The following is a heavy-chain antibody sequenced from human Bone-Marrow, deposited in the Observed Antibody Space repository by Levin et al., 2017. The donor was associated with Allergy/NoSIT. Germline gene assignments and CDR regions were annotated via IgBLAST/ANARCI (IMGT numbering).Heavy chain of an antibody. V-gene: IGHV3-23*01. CDR2: ISHTGGST. D-gene: IGHD3-3*01. CDR3: AKFRVELLYFDY. J-gene: IGHJ4*02. CDR1: GFAFSDYA. Sequence: GGSLRLSCVVSGFAFSDYAMNWVRQTPGKGLEWVSYISHTGGSTDYAASVKGRFTISRDNSKNTLYLQMNSLRVDDTVIYYCAKFRVELLYFDYWGQGTLVTVSS.